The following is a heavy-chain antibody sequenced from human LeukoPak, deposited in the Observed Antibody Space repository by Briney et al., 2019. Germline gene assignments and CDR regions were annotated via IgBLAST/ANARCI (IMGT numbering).Heavy chain of an antibody. J-gene: IGHJ4*02. CDR1: GGSISNYY. V-gene: IGHV4-4*07. CDR3: AREHKDYDGDGYYYDN. CDR2: LYVGRNT. Sequence: PSETLSLTCTVSGGSISNYYWAWIRQPAGQGLEWIGRLYVGRNTDHNPSLKSRVTMSVDSSKNQFSLRLRSVTAADTAAYYCAREHKDYDGDGYYYDNWGQGTLVTVSS. D-gene: IGHD3-22*01.